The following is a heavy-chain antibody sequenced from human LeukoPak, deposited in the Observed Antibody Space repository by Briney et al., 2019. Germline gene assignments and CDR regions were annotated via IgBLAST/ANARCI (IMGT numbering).Heavy chain of an antibody. CDR2: IIPIFGTA. Sequence: GASVKLSCKAAGGTFSIYAISWVRLAPGQGHELMGGIIPIFGTANYAQKFQGGVTITADESTSTAYMELSSLRSEDTAVYYCAREPAYCSGGSCYSFRGFDYWGQGTLVTVSS. CDR1: GGTFSIYA. J-gene: IGHJ4*02. CDR3: AREPAYCSGGSCYSFRGFDY. D-gene: IGHD2-15*01. V-gene: IGHV1-69*13.